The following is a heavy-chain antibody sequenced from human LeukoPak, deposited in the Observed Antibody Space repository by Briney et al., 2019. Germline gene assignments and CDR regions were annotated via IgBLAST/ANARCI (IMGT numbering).Heavy chain of an antibody. V-gene: IGHV3-33*01. CDR2: IWYDGSNK. CDR3: ARDYYDSSGYYYVDY. J-gene: IGHJ4*02. D-gene: IGHD3-22*01. Sequence: GGSLRLSCAASGFTFSSYDMHWVRQAPGKGLEWVAVIWYDGSNKYYADSVQGRFTISRDNSENTLYLQRNSLRAEDTAVYYCARDYYDSSGYYYVDYWGQGTLVTVSS. CDR1: GFTFSSYD.